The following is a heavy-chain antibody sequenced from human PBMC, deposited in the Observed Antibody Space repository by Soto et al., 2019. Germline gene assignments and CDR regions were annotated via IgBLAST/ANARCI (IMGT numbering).Heavy chain of an antibody. J-gene: IGHJ3*02. CDR1: GFTFSSYG. Sequence: PGGSLRLSCAASGFTFSSYGMHWVRQAPGKGLEWVAVIWYDGSNKYYADSVKGRFTISRDNSKNTLYLQMNSLRAEDTAVYYRARDVGVTAAFDIWGQGTMVTVSS. V-gene: IGHV3-33*01. CDR3: ARDVGVTAAFDI. CDR2: IWYDGSNK. D-gene: IGHD2-2*01.